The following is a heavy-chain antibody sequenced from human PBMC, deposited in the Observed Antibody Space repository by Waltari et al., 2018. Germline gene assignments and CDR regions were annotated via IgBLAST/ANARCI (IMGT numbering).Heavy chain of an antibody. D-gene: IGHD6-19*01. CDR2: ISYSGST. J-gene: IGHJ4*02. V-gene: IGHV4-59*08. Sequence: QVQLQESGPGLVKPSETLSLTCTVSGGPIKSYYWSWIRQPPGKGLEWIGFISYSGSTNYNPSLQSRVSISVDTSKNQFSLKLSSVAAADTAVYYCARFSGGSSTPFDYWGQGTLVTVSS. CDR3: ARFSGGSSTPFDY. CDR1: GGPIKSYY.